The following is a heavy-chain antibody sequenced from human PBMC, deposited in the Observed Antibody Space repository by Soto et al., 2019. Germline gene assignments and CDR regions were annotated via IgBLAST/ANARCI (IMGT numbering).Heavy chain of an antibody. V-gene: IGHV1-58*01. CDR2: IVVGSGNT. CDR3: AADGDGYYGMDV. J-gene: IGHJ6*02. CDR1: GFTFTSSA. D-gene: IGHD3-3*01. Sequence: LVKVSCKASGFTFTSSAVQWVRQARGQRLEWIGWIVVGSGNTNYAQKFQERVTITRDMSTSTAYMELSSLRSEDTAVYYCAADGDGYYGMDVWGQGTTVTVSS.